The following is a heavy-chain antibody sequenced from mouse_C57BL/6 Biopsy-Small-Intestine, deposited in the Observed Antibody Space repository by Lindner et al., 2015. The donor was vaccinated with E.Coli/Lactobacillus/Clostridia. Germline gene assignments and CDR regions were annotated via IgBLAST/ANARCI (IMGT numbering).Heavy chain of an antibody. CDR1: GYIFTDYY. D-gene: IGHD3-1*01. Sequence: SVKVSCKASGYIFTDYYMHWVRQAPGQGLEWMGWINPNSGGANYAQKFQGRVTMTRDTSVSSAYMELTRLRSDDTAVYSCARGLREGSASGTFDIWGGGTMVTVSS. J-gene: IGHJ1*01. CDR2: INPNSGGA. V-gene: IGHV1-18*01. CDR3: ARGLREGSASGTFDI.